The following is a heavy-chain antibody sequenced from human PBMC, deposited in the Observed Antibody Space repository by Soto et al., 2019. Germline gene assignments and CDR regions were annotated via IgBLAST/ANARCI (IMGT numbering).Heavy chain of an antibody. J-gene: IGHJ5*02. V-gene: IGHV1-8*01. CDR3: ARGRGFCSSTSCYYWFDP. Sequence: ASVKVSCKASGYTFTSYDINWVRQATGQGLEWVGWMNPNSGNTGYAQKFQGRVTMTRNTSISTAYMELSSLRSEDTAVYYCARGRGFCSSTSCYYWFDPWGQGTLVTVSS. CDR1: GYTFTSYD. CDR2: MNPNSGNT. D-gene: IGHD2-2*01.